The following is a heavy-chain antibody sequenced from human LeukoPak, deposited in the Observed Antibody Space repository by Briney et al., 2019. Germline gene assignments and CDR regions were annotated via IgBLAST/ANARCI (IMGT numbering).Heavy chain of an antibody. V-gene: IGHV3-7*01. D-gene: IGHD3-3*01. CDR3: ARDQGDFWSGYGRNY. CDR1: GFTFSSYW. CDR2: IRQDGSEK. J-gene: IGHJ4*02. Sequence: GGSLRLSCAASGFTFSSYWMSWVRQAPGKGLEWVANIRQDGSEKYYVDSVKGRFTISRDNAKNSLYLQMNSLRAEDTAVYYCARDQGDFWSGYGRNYWGQGTLVTVSS.